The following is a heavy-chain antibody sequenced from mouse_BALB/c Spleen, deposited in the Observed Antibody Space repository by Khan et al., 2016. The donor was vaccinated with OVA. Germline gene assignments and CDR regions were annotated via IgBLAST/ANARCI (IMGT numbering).Heavy chain of an antibody. CDR1: GFSLTTYG. Sequence: QVQLKQSGPGLVQPSQSLSITCTVSGFSLTTYGVHWVRQSPGKGLEWLGVIWSGGSTDYNAAFISRLSISKENSTSQAFLKMNSLQANNTALYYCAGNYDYDEGLAYWGQGTLVTVSA. V-gene: IGHV2-2*02. J-gene: IGHJ3*01. CDR3: AGNYDYDEGLAY. CDR2: IWSGGST. D-gene: IGHD2-4*01.